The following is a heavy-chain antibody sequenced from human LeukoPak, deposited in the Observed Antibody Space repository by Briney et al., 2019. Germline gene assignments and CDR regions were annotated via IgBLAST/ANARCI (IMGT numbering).Heavy chain of an antibody. CDR3: ARQGDSGWYYFDY. Sequence: SETLSLTCTVSGDSISRSTYYWAWIRQPPGKGLEWIGSVYYGRSPYFNPSLESRATISVDTSKNHFSLRMSSVTAADTAVYYCARQGDSGWYYFDYWGQGTLVTVSS. J-gene: IGHJ4*02. CDR1: GDSISRSTYY. D-gene: IGHD6-19*01. V-gene: IGHV4-39*01. CDR2: VYYGRSP.